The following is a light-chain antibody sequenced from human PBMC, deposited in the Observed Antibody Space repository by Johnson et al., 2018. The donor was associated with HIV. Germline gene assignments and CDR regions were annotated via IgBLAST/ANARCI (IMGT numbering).Light chain of an antibody. CDR1: SSNIGNNY. Sequence: HSVLTQPPSVSAAPGQKVTISCSGSSSNIGNNYVSWYQQLPGTAPKLLIYENNKRPSGIPDRFSGSKSGTSATLGITGLQTGDEADYYCGTWDSSLSAGPYVFGTGTTVTVL. CDR3: GTWDSSLSAGPYV. CDR2: ENN. J-gene: IGLJ1*01. V-gene: IGLV1-51*02.